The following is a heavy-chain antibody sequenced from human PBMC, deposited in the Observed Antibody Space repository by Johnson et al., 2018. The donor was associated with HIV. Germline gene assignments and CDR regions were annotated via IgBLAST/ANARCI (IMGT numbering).Heavy chain of an antibody. J-gene: IGHJ3*02. D-gene: IGHD3-3*01. V-gene: IGHV3-66*01. Sequence: VQLVESGGGLVQPGGSLRLSCAASGFTVSGSYMTWVRQAPGKWLEWVSIIYSDGSTYYADSVQGRFTISRDNSKNTLYLQMNNARVEDTALYYCARDGPSGEYYSFWSGPLGSRHALDIWGQGTMVTVSS. CDR3: ARDGPSGEYYSFWSGPLGSRHALDI. CDR2: IYSDGST. CDR1: GFTVSGSY.